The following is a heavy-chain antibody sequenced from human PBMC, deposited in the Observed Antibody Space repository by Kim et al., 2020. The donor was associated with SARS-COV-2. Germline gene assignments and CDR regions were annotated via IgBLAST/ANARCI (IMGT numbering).Heavy chain of an antibody. D-gene: IGHD3-10*01. CDR3: ARDSYYAGPGTMRDGFDV. J-gene: IGHJ3*01. Sequence: SETLSLTCTVSGGSINTYYWSWVRQPPGKGLEWIGHVYHNGNTNYNASLKSRVTISLDTSKKQFSLKLTSVTAADTAVYYCARDSYYAGPGTMRDGFDVWGQGTMVTVSS. CDR2: VYHNGNT. CDR1: GGSINTYY. V-gene: IGHV4-59*01.